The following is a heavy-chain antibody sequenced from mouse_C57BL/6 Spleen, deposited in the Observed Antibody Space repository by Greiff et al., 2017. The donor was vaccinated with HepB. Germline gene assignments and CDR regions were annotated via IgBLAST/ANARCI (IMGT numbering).Heavy chain of an antibody. CDR3: ARGISTVVEEYYFDY. J-gene: IGHJ2*01. Sequence: QVQLQQSGAELARPGASVKMSCKASGYTFTSYTMHWVKQRPGQGLEWIGYINPSSGYTKYNQKFKDKATLTADKSSSTACMQLSSLTSEDSAVYYCARGISTVVEEYYFDYWGKGTTLTVSS. D-gene: IGHD1-1*01. V-gene: IGHV1-4*01. CDR2: INPSSGYT. CDR1: GYTFTSYT.